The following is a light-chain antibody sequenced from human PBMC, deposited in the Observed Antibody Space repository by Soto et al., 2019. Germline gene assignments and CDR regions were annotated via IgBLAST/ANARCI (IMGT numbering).Light chain of an antibody. Sequence: DIVMTQSPDSLAVSLGERATINCKSSQSVLYSSNNKNYLAWYQQKPGQPPKALIYWASTRESGVPDRFSGSGSGTDFTLTISSLQAEDVAFYYCQQYYTTPCTFGQGTKVEIK. CDR2: WAS. V-gene: IGKV4-1*01. CDR1: QSVLYSSNNKNY. CDR3: QQYYTTPCT. J-gene: IGKJ1*01.